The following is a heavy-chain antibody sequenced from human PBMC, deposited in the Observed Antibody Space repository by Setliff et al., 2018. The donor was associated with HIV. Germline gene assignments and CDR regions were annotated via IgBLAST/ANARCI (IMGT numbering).Heavy chain of an antibody. CDR2: LSANGVNN. CDR3: TTRGTWDYRDYFDY. J-gene: IGHJ4*02. Sequence: GGSLRLSCAASGFTFSDYFMHWVRQAPGKGLEWVAVLSANGVNNYYADSVKGRFTISRANSKNTLYLQMSGLRPEDTAVYYCTTRGTWDYRDYFDYWGQGTLVTVSS. CDR1: GFTFSDYF. V-gene: IGHV3-30-3*01. D-gene: IGHD1-26*01.